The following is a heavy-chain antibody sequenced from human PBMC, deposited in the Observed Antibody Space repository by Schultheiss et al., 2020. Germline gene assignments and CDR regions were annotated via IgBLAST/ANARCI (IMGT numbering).Heavy chain of an antibody. CDR1: GDSITSFY. J-gene: IGHJ4*02. CDR3: ARGVRGIIAYYFDS. Sequence: SQTLSLTCTVYGDSITSFYWSWIRQTPGKGLEWIGYIYNNAGTNYNPSLKSRVTISVCTSKNQFSLKLSSVTVADTAVYYCARGVRGIIAYYFDSWGQGTLVTVSS. D-gene: IGHD3-10*01. CDR2: IYNNAGT. V-gene: IGHV4-59*01.